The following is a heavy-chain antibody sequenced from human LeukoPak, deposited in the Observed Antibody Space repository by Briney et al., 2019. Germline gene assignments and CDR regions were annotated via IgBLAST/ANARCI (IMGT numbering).Heavy chain of an antibody. Sequence: PSETLSLTCAVSSYSISSGYYWGWIRQPPGKGLEWIGYIYYRGSTYYNPSLKSRVTISVDTSKNQFSLKLSSVTAADTAVYYCARGAWGEDIVVVPAAIWEPLFDYWGQGTLVTVSS. D-gene: IGHD2-2*01. CDR2: IYYRGST. V-gene: IGHV4-30-4*08. CDR3: ARGAWGEDIVVVPAAIWEPLFDY. J-gene: IGHJ4*02. CDR1: SYSISSGYY.